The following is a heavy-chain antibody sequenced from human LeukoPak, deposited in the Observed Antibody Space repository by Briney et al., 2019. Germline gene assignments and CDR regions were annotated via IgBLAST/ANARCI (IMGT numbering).Heavy chain of an antibody. D-gene: IGHD3-10*01. V-gene: IGHV1-2*02. J-gene: IGHJ6*03. CDR1: GYTFTGYY. CDR2: INPNSGGT. CDR3: ARAQGGSGSYYDEYYYYYMDV. Sequence: ASVKVSCKASGYTFTGYYMHWVRQAPGQGLEWMGWINPNSGGTNYAQKFQGRVTMTRDTSISTAYMELSRLRSDDTAVYYCARAQGGSGSYYDEYYYYYMDVWGKGTTVTISS.